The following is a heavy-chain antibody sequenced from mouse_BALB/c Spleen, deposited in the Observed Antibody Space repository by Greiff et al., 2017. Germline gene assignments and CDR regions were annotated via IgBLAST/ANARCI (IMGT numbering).Heavy chain of an antibody. Sequence: VQLMESGGGLVQPGGSLRLSCATSGFTFSDFYMEWVRQPPGKRLEWIAASRNKANDYTTEYSASVKGRFIVSRDTSQSILYLQMNALRAEDTAIYYCARANYGNYVGWYFDVWGAGTTVTVSS. CDR2: SRNKANDYTT. CDR1: GFTFSDFY. J-gene: IGHJ1*01. V-gene: IGHV7-1*02. CDR3: ARANYGNYVGWYFDV. D-gene: IGHD2-1*01.